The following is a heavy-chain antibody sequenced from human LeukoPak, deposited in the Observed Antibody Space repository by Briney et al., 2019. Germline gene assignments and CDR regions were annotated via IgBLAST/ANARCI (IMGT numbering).Heavy chain of an antibody. Sequence: SETLSLTCTVSGGSISSYYWSWIRQPPGKGLEWIGYIYYSGSTNYNPSLKSRVTISVDTSKNQFSLKLSSVTAADTAVYYCARGSRRISMDYWGQGTLVTVSS. CDR1: GGSISSYY. V-gene: IGHV4-59*01. CDR2: IYYSGST. CDR3: ARGSRRISMDY. D-gene: IGHD2/OR15-2a*01. J-gene: IGHJ4*02.